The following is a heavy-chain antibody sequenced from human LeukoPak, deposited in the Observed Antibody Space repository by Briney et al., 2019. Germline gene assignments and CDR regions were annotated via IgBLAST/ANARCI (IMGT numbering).Heavy chain of an antibody. V-gene: IGHV3-48*04. J-gene: IGHJ6*03. CDR1: GFIFSSYS. D-gene: IGHD6-19*01. CDR3: ARAVAGALYYYMDV. Sequence: GGSLRLSCAASGFIFSSYSMNWVRQAPGKGLEWVSFISTSSSGSTIYYADSVKGRFTISRDNAKNSLYLQMNSLRAEDTAVYYCARAVAGALYYYMDVWGKGTTVTISS. CDR2: ISTSSSGSTI.